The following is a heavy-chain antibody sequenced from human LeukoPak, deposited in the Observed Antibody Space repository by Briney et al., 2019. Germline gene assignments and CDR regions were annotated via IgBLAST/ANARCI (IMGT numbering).Heavy chain of an antibody. J-gene: IGHJ4*02. D-gene: IGHD3-22*01. CDR3: AREAGGYDFDC. V-gene: IGHV3-48*03. Sequence: PGGSLRLSCAASGFTFSSYEMNWVRQAPGKGLEWVSYISSSGSTIYYADSVKGRFTISRDNAKNSLYLQMNSLRAEDTAVYYCAREAGGYDFDCWGQGTLVTVSS. CDR1: GFTFSSYE. CDR2: ISSSGSTI.